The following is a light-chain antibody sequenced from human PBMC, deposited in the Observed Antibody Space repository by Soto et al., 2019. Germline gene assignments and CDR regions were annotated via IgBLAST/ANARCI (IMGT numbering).Light chain of an antibody. CDR1: HGITSS. CDR3: QKYSDWPIT. J-gene: IGKJ5*01. Sequence: EIVMTHSPATLSVSPGETATLSCRASHGITSSLAWYQQRPGQAPRLLLYGESTRAAGIPDRLSGSGSGTELNLTISSLQSEDFAVYYCQKYSDWPITLGQGTRLEIK. V-gene: IGKV3-15*01. CDR2: GES.